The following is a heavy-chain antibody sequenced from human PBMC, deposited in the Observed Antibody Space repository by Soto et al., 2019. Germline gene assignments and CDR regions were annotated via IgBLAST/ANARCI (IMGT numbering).Heavy chain of an antibody. J-gene: IGHJ5*02. CDR1: GGSFSRYY. CDR3: ARGRDFDFWSGYYNRNWFDP. CDR2: INHSGST. Sequence: PSETLSLTCAVYGGSFSRYYWSWIRQPPGKGLEWIGEINHSGSTNYNPSLKSRVTISVDTSKNQFSLKLSSVTAADTAVYYCARGRDFDFWSGYYNRNWFDPWGQGTLVTVSS. D-gene: IGHD3-3*01. V-gene: IGHV4-34*01.